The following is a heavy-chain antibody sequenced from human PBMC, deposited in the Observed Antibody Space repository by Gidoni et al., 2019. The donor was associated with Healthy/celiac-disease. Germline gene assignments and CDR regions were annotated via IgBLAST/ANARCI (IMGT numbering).Heavy chain of an antibody. CDR3: AREGLSGSDHAFFQH. V-gene: IGHV4-38-2*02. J-gene: IGHJ1*01. Sequence: QVQLQESGPGMVKHSETLSLTCAVSGSSISSGYYWGWIRQPPGKGLEWIGSIYHSGSTYYNPSLKSRVTISVDTSKNQFSLKLSSVTAADTAVYYCAREGLSGSDHAFFQHWGQGTLVTVAS. CDR2: IYHSGST. D-gene: IGHD3-16*02. CDR1: GSSISSGYY.